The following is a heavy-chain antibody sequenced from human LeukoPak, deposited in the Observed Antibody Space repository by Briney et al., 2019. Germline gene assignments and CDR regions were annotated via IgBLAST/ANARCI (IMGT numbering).Heavy chain of an antibody. CDR3: ARVTWKTIIAAPDY. CDR2: LNPHTGGA. J-gene: IGHJ4*02. Sequence: ASVKVPCKTSGYTFTDYYIHWVRQAPGQGLEWMGQLNPHTGGANYAQKFQGRVSMTRDASINTAYMEVTRLTSDATAVYYCARVTWKTIIAAPDYWGQGTLVTVSS. D-gene: IGHD3-3*01. CDR1: GYTFTDYY. V-gene: IGHV1-2*06.